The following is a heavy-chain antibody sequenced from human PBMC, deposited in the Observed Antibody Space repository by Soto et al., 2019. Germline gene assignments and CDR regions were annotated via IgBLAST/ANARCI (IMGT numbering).Heavy chain of an antibody. CDR3: SKGRLSFDF. Sequence: PGGSLRLSCAASGFTLSIYSMSWVRQAPGKGLEWVSFVSANADGTFYADSVKGRFSISRDNSKNILYLQMNNLRVEDTAIYYCSKGRLSFDFWGPGTLVTVSS. CDR2: VSANADGT. V-gene: IGHV3-23*01. CDR1: GFTLSIYS. J-gene: IGHJ4*02.